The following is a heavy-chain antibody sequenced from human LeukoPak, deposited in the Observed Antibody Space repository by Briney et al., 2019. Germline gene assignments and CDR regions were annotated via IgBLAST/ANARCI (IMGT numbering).Heavy chain of an antibody. Sequence: AAVKVSCKASGYTFTNYGISWVRQAPGQGLEWMGWISAYNGNTNYAQKLQGRVTMTTDTSTSTAYMELRSLRSDDTAVYYCARVKSSSGWPYYFDYWGQGTLVTVSS. D-gene: IGHD6-19*01. J-gene: IGHJ4*02. V-gene: IGHV1-18*01. CDR1: GYTFTNYG. CDR2: ISAYNGNT. CDR3: ARVKSSSGWPYYFDY.